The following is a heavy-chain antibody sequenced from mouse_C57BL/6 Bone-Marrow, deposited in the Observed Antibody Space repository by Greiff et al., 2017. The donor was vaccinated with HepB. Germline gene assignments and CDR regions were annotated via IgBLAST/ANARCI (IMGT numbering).Heavy chain of an antibody. Sequence: VQLQQSGAELARPGASVKLSCKASGYTFTSYGISWVKQRTGQGLEWIGEIYPRSGNTYYNEKFKGKATLTADKSSSTAYMELRSLTSEDAAVYFCARERGYGPFAYWGQGTLVTVSA. CDR2: IYPRSGNT. CDR1: GYTFTSYG. V-gene: IGHV1-81*01. D-gene: IGHD2-2*01. J-gene: IGHJ3*01. CDR3: ARERGYGPFAY.